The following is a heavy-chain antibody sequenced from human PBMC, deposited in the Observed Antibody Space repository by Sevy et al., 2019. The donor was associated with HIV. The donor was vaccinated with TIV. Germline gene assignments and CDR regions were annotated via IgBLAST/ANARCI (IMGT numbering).Heavy chain of an antibody. J-gene: IGHJ3*02. CDR1: GGSISSYY. CDR3: AREYSSGWRGGAFDI. Sequence: TENLSLTCTVSGGSISSYYWSWIRQPPGKGLEWIGYIYYSGSTNYNPSLKSRVTISVDTSKNQFSLKLSSVTAADTAVYYCAREYSSGWRGGAFDIWGQGTMVYVSS. D-gene: IGHD6-19*01. V-gene: IGHV4-59*01. CDR2: IYYSGST.